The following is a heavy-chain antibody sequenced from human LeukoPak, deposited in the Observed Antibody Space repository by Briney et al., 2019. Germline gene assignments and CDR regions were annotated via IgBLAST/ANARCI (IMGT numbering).Heavy chain of an antibody. CDR1: GFTFSSYD. J-gene: IGHJ6*03. CDR3: ARSSSSYYYMDV. D-gene: IGHD6-6*01. V-gene: IGHV3-13*01. CDR2: IGTAGDT. Sequence: GGSLRLSCAASGFTFSSYDMHWVRQATGKGLERVSAIGTAGDTYYPGSVKGRFTISRENAKNSLYLQMNSLRAGDTAVYYCARSSSSYYYMDVWGKGTTVTVSS.